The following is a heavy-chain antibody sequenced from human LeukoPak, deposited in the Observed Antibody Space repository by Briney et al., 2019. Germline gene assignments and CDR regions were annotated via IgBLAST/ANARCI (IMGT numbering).Heavy chain of an antibody. CDR1: GFTFSTYY. J-gene: IGHJ4*02. Sequence: GGSLRLSCAASGFTFSTYYMNWVRQAPGKGLEWVSSISTSSSYIYYADAVKGRFTISRDNAKNSLYLQINSLRAEDTAVYYCARRQSGWLRQGYFDYWGQGTLVTVSS. D-gene: IGHD5-12*01. CDR2: ISTSSSYI. CDR3: ARRQSGWLRQGYFDY. V-gene: IGHV3-21*04.